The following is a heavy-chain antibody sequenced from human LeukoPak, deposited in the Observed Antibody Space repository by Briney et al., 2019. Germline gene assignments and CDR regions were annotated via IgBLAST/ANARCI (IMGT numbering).Heavy chain of an antibody. D-gene: IGHD1-26*01. CDR3: AGQVGARIRYYYTSGLDV. Sequence: SETLSLTCTVSGGSISSYYWSWIRQPPGKGLEWIGSMYYSGTTNYDPSFKSRVTISLDTSKNEFSLRLKSLTAADTAVYYCAGQVGARIRYYYTSGLDVWGQGTTVAVSS. CDR1: GGSISSYY. J-gene: IGHJ6*02. CDR2: MYYSGTT. V-gene: IGHV4-59*12.